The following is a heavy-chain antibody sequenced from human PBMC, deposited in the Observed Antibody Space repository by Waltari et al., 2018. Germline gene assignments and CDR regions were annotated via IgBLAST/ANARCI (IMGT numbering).Heavy chain of an antibody. CDR3: ASALGYCSGGSCYPDY. Sequence: QVQLQESGPGLVKPSETLSLTCAVSGYSIRSGYYWGWIRQPPGKGLEWIGSIYHSGSTYYNPSLKSRVTISVDTSKNQFSLKLSSVTAADTAVYYCASALGYCSGGSCYPDYWGQGTLVTVSS. CDR1: GYSIRSGYY. V-gene: IGHV4-38-2*01. D-gene: IGHD2-15*01. CDR2: IYHSGST. J-gene: IGHJ4*02.